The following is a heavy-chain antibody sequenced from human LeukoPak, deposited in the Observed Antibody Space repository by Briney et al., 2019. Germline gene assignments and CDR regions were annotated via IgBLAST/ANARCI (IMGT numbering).Heavy chain of an antibody. J-gene: IGHJ4*02. D-gene: IGHD3-3*01. CDR2: IYYSGST. Sequence: SQTLSLTCTVSGGSISSGGYYWSWLRQHPGKGLEWIGYIYYSGSTHYNPSLKSRVTISVDTSKNQFSLKLSSVTAADTAVYYCARALEWLPKFDYWGQGTLVTVSS. CDR3: ARALEWLPKFDY. V-gene: IGHV4-31*03. CDR1: GGSISSGGYY.